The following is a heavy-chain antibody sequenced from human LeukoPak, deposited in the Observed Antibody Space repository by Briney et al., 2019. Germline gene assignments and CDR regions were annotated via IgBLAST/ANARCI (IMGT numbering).Heavy chain of an antibody. Sequence: PGGSLRLSCAASGFTFSNYAMSWVRQAPGKGLEWVSAISGSGASTYYAGSVKGRFTISRDNSKNTLYLQMNSLRVDDMAVYYCAMRGGPDYWGQGTLVTLSS. D-gene: IGHD2-15*01. V-gene: IGHV3-23*01. CDR3: AMRGGPDY. CDR1: GFTFSNYA. J-gene: IGHJ4*02. CDR2: ISGSGAST.